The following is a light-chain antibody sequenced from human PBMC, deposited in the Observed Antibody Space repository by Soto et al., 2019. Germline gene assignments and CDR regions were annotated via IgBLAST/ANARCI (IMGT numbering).Light chain of an antibody. CDR1: QNVDSNY. CDR2: AAS. CDR3: QQRSNWPGT. V-gene: IGKV3-11*01. J-gene: IGKJ1*01. Sequence: EIVLTQSPGTLSLSPGERATLSCRASQNVDSNYLAWYQQKPGQAPRLLIYAASNRATGVPARFSGSGSGTDFTLTISSLEPEDFAVYYCQQRSNWPGTFGQGTKVDIK.